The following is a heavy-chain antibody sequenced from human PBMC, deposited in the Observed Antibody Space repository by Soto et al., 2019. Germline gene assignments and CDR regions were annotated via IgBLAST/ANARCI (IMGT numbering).Heavy chain of an antibody. V-gene: IGHV3-7*01. CDR3: ARSRGVLLWFGELMDV. CDR1: GFTFSSYW. CDR2: IKQDGSEK. D-gene: IGHD3-10*01. Sequence: EVRLVESGGGLVQPGGSLRLSCAASGFTFSSYWMSWVRQAPGKGLEWVANIKQDGSEKYYVDSVKGRFTISRDNAKNSLYLQMNSLRAEDTAVYYCARSRGVLLWFGELMDVWGKGTTVTVSS. J-gene: IGHJ6*04.